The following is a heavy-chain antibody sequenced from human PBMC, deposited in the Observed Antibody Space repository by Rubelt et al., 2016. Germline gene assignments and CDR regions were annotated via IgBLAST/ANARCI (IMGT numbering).Heavy chain of an antibody. D-gene: IGHD6-19*01. J-gene: IGHJ5*02. CDR3: ARHSSGWLEWFDP. CDR2: IYYSGST. V-gene: IGHV4-61*05. CDR1: GGSISSSSYY. Sequence: QLQLQESGPGLVKPSETLSLTCTVSGGSISSSSYYWGWIRQPPGKGLEWIGYIYYSGSTNYNPSLKSRVTISVDTSKNQFSLKLSSVTAADTAVYYCARHSSGWLEWFDPWGQGTLVTVSS.